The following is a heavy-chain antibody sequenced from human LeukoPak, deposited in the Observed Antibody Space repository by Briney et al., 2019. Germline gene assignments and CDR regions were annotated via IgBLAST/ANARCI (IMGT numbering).Heavy chain of an antibody. V-gene: IGHV3-53*01. CDR1: GFSVRTNY. Sequence: PGGSLRLSCAASGFSVRTNYMSWVRQAPGKGLEWVSILYSGSSTYYTDSVKGRFTVSRDDSKNTLYLHMNSLGVGDTAVYYCARVGDHYHWYLDVWGRGTLVTVSS. J-gene: IGHJ2*01. CDR2: LYSGSST. D-gene: IGHD3-10*01. CDR3: ARVGDHYHWYLDV.